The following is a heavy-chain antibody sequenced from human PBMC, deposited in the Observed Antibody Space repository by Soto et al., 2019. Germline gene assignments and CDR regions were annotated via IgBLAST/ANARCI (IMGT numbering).Heavy chain of an antibody. CDR2: ISGSGGST. D-gene: IGHD3-10*01. Sequence: PGGSLRLSCAASGFTFSSYAMSWVRQAPGKGLEWVSAISGSGGSTYYADSVKGRFTISRDNSKNTLYLQMNSLRAEDTAVYYCAKDPGYYGSAAPDYWGQGTLVTVSS. CDR3: AKDPGYYGSAAPDY. J-gene: IGHJ4*02. V-gene: IGHV3-23*01. CDR1: GFTFSSYA.